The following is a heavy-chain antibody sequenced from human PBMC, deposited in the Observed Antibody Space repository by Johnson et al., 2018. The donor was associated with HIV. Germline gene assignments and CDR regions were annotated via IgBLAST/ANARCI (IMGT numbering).Heavy chain of an antibody. D-gene: IGHD6-13*01. CDR2: IWFDGSNQ. J-gene: IGHJ3*02. Sequence: QVQLVESGGGVVQPGRSLRLSCAASGFTFSNYGMDWVRQAPGKGLEWVAVIWFDGSNQFYADSVKGRFTISRDTAKNTLYLQMNSLRIEDTARYYCAKNFRGGIVATGDAFDTWGQGTMVTVSA. CDR1: GFTFSNYG. CDR3: AKNFRGGIVATGDAFDT. V-gene: IGHV3-30*18.